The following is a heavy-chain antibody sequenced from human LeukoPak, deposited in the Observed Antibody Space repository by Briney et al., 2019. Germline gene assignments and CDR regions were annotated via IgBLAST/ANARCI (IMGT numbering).Heavy chain of an antibody. CDR3: ARDSSYYDILTGYYYYFDY. D-gene: IGHD3-9*01. CDR2: ISAYNGNT. J-gene: IGHJ4*02. CDR1: GYTFTSYG. Sequence: GASVKVSCKASGYTFTSYGISWVRQAPGQGLEWMGWISAYNGNTNYAQKLQGRVTMTTDTSTSTAYMELRSLRSDDTAVYYCARDSSYYDILTGYYYYFDYWGQGTLVTVSS. V-gene: IGHV1-18*01.